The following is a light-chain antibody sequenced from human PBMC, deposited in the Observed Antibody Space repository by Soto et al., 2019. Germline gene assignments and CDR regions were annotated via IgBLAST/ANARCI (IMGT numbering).Light chain of an antibody. CDR3: QQYYTTLWT. V-gene: IGKV4-1*01. CDR2: WAS. CDR1: QSVLSSSNNQNY. J-gene: IGKJ1*01. Sequence: DIVMTQSPDSLTVSLGERATINCKSSQSVLSSSNNQNYLAWYQQKPGQTPKVLIYWASTRESGVPDRFVGSGSGTDVTLTISSLQAEDMAVYYCQQYYTTLWTFGQGTKVEIK.